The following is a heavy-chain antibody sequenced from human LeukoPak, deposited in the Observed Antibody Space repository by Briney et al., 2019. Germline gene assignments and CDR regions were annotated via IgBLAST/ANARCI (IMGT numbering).Heavy chain of an antibody. CDR2: IYPGDSHT. D-gene: IGHD3-3*01. CDR1: GYSFTSYW. CDR3: ARLGGALRFLEWSPNWFDP. Sequence: GESLKISCKGSGYSFTSYWIAWVRQMPGKGLECMGIIYPGDSHTRYSPSFQGQVTISADKSITTAYLQWSSLKASDTAMYYCARLGGALRFLEWSPNWFDPWGQGTLVTVSS. V-gene: IGHV5-51*01. J-gene: IGHJ5*02.